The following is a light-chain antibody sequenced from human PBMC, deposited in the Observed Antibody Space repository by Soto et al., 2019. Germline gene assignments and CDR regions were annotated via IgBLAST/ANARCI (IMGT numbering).Light chain of an antibody. V-gene: IGKV1-9*01. J-gene: IGKJ3*01. Sequence: DILLTQSPSFLSASVGDRVTITCRASQGISSYLAWYQQKPGKAPKLLIYAASTLQSGVPSRFSGSGSGTEYTLTISSLQPEHFATYYCQQLNSYPLFGPGTKVDIK. CDR2: AAS. CDR3: QQLNSYPL. CDR1: QGISSY.